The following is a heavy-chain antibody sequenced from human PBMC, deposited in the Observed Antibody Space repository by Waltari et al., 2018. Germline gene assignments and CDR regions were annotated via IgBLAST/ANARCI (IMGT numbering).Heavy chain of an antibody. CDR3: ARAGGWYPWDY. CDR2: IYTSGST. V-gene: IGHV4-61*02. D-gene: IGHD6-19*01. CDR1: GGSISSGSYY. J-gene: IGHJ4*02. Sequence: QVQLQESGPGLVKPSQTLSLTCTVSGGSISSGSYYWSWIRQPAGKGLEWIGRIYTSGSTNYNPSLKSRVTISVDTSKNQFSLKLSSVTAADTAVYYCARAGGWYPWDYWGQGTLVTVSS.